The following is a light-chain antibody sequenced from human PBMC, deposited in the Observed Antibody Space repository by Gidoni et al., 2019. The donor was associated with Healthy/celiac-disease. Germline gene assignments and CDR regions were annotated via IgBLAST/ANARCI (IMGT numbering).Light chain of an antibody. V-gene: IGKV3-20*01. CDR1: QSVSSSY. J-gene: IGKJ2*04. CDR3: QQYGSSPLCS. Sequence: ELVLTQSPGTLSLSPGARATLSCRASQSVSSSYLAGYQQQPGQAPRLLISGASSRATGIPARFSGSGSGTDFTLTISRLEPEDFAVYYCQQYGSSPLCSFGQGTKLEIK. CDR2: GAS.